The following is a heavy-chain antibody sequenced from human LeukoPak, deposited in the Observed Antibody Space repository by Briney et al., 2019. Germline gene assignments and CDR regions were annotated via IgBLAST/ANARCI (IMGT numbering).Heavy chain of an antibody. Sequence: GGSLRLSCAASGFTFDDYGMSWVRQAPGKGLEWVSGINWNGGSTGYADSVKGRFTISRDNAKNSPYLQMNSLRAEDTALYHCARQSYCSSTSCYRNFDYWGQGTLVTVSS. V-gene: IGHV3-20*01. J-gene: IGHJ4*02. D-gene: IGHD2-2*01. CDR2: INWNGGST. CDR1: GFTFDDYG. CDR3: ARQSYCSSTSCYRNFDY.